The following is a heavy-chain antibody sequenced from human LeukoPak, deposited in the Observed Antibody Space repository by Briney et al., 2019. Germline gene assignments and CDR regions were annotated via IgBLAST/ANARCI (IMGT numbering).Heavy chain of an antibody. CDR1: GASVSSGSYY. J-gene: IGHJ5*02. Sequence: SETLSLTCSVSGASVSSGSYYWSWIRQPPGKGLEWIGYIYYSGSTNYNPSLKSRVTISVDTSKNQFSLKLSSVTAADTAVYYCARVPTSSGWFFDPWGQGTLVTVSS. V-gene: IGHV4-61*01. D-gene: IGHD6-19*01. CDR2: IYYSGST. CDR3: ARVPTSSGWFFDP.